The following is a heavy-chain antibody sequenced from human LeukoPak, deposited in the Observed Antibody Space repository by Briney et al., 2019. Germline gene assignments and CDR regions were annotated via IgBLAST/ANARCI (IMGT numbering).Heavy chain of an antibody. J-gene: IGHJ4*02. CDR3: ARGAPLVEMATIWEYWAEIDGYYFDY. V-gene: IGHV3-21*01. CDR2: ISSSSSYI. Sequence: PGGSLRLSCAASGFTFSSYSMNWVRQAPGKGLEWVSSISSSSSYIYYADSVKGRFTISRDNAKNSLYLQMNSLRAEDTAVYYCARGAPLVEMATIWEYWAEIDGYYFDYWGQGTLVTVSS. CDR1: GFTFSSYS. D-gene: IGHD5-24*01.